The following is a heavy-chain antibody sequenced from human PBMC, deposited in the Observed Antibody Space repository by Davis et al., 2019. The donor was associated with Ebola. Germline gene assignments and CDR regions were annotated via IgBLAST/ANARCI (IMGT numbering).Heavy chain of an antibody. CDR3: AKQRGVGAIDYDY. Sequence: GGSLRLSFAASGFTFSSYGMHWVRQAPGKGLEWVAVIWYDGSNKYYADSVKGRFTISRDNSKNTLYLQMNSLRADDTAVYYCAKQRGVGAIDYDYWGRGTVVTVSS. J-gene: IGHJ4*02. CDR2: IWYDGSNK. V-gene: IGHV3-33*06. D-gene: IGHD1-26*01. CDR1: GFTFSSYG.